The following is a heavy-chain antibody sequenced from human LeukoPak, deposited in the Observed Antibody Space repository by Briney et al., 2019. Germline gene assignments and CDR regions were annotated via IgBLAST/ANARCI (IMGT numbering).Heavy chain of an antibody. CDR3: ASSVAYCSSTSCYVPFDI. J-gene: IGHJ3*02. V-gene: IGHV1-18*01. Sequence: SVKVSCKASGYTFTSYGISWVRQAPGQGLEWRGWISAYNGNTNYAQKLQGRVTMTTDTSTSTAYLKLRSMRSDATAVYCCASSVAYCSSTSCYVPFDIWGQGTTVTVSS. D-gene: IGHD2-2*01. CDR2: ISAYNGNT. CDR1: GYTFTSYG.